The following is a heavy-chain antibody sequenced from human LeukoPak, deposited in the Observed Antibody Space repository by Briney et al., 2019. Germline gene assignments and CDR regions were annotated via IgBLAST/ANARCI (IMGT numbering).Heavy chain of an antibody. CDR2: IYYSGST. D-gene: IGHD1-26*01. CDR3: ARSRSGSYPRDFDY. Sequence: SETLSLTCTVSGGSISSYYWSWIRQPPGKGLEWIGYIYYSGSTNYNPSLKSRVTISVDTSKNQFPLKLSSVTAADTAVYYCARSRSGSYPRDFDYWGQGTLVTVSS. V-gene: IGHV4-59*01. CDR1: GGSISSYY. J-gene: IGHJ4*02.